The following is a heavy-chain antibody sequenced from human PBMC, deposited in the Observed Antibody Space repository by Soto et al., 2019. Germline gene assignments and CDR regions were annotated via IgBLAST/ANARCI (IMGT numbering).Heavy chain of an antibody. V-gene: IGHV5-51*01. Sequence: PGESLKISCKGSGYSFTSYWIGWVRQMPGKGLEWMGIIYPGDSDTRYSPSFQGQVTISADKSISTAYLQWSSLKASDTAMYYCASGKYAGAPHSRYYFDYWGQGTLVTVSS. CDR2: IYPGDSDT. CDR1: GYSFTSYW. J-gene: IGHJ4*02. D-gene: IGHD1-1*01. CDR3: ASGKYAGAPHSRYYFDY.